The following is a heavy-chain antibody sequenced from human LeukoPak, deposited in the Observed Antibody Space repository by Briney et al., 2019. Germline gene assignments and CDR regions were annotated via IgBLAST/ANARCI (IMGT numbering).Heavy chain of an antibody. J-gene: IGHJ4*02. D-gene: IGHD2-21*02. Sequence: SETLSLTCSVSGGSITTSSYYWGWIRQPPGKGLEWIGSVFYTGSTYYNPSLKSRLTISVDTSKNHFSLKLSSVTAADTAVYYCARGPPYIVVVTGIGFFDYWGQGTLVTVSS. CDR1: GGSITTSSYY. CDR3: ARGPPYIVVVTGIGFFDY. V-gene: IGHV4-39*02. CDR2: VFYTGST.